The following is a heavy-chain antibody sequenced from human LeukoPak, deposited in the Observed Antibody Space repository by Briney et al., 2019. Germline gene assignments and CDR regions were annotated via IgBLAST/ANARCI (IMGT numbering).Heavy chain of an antibody. CDR3: ARGQIKDTAMRF. J-gene: IGHJ4*02. Sequence: SETLSLTCTVTGAYISSYYWSWIRQPPGKGLEWIGYIYYSGSTNYNPSLKSRVTISVNTSKNQFSLKLSSVTAADTAVYYCARGQIKDTAMRFWGQGTLVTVSS. CDR1: GAYISSYY. V-gene: IGHV4-59*01. CDR2: IYYSGST. D-gene: IGHD5-18*01.